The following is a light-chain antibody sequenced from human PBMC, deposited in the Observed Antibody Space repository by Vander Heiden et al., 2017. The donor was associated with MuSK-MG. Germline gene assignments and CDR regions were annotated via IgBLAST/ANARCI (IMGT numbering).Light chain of an antibody. CDR3: QQNNYWPQYT. V-gene: IGKV3-15*01. Sequence: EIVMTQSPATLSSSPGERATLSCRASQSVSSNLAWYQQKPGQAPRLLIYGASTRATGIPARFSGSGSGTEFTLTISRLHSEDFAVYYCQQNNYWPQYTFGQGTKLEIK. CDR1: QSVSSN. J-gene: IGKJ2*01. CDR2: GAS.